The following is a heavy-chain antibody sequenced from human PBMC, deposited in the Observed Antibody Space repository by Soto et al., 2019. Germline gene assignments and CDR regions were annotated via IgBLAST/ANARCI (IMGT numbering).Heavy chain of an antibody. CDR1: GGSISSGGYY. CDR2: IYYSGSP. Sequence: SETLSLTCTVSGGSISSGGYYWSWIRQPPGKGLEWIASIYYSGSPYNNPSLKSRVTMSVDTSKNQFSLELTSVTAADTAVYYCAGLLYDSSGYYYFDYWGQGTPVTVSS. V-gene: IGHV4-39*01. CDR3: AGLLYDSSGYYYFDY. D-gene: IGHD3-22*01. J-gene: IGHJ4*02.